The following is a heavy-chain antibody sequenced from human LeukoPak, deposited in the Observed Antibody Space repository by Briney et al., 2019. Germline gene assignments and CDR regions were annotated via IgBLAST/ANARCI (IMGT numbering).Heavy chain of an antibody. D-gene: IGHD3-9*01. CDR2: IFHSGST. Sequence: PSETLSLTCAVSGGSISSSTWWSWVRLPPGKGLEWIGEIFHSGSTNFTASLKSRLTMSVEESKHEFSLKLTSVTAADTAVYYCASGGLVSRYLDHWGQGSLVTVSS. CDR1: GGSISSSTW. CDR3: ASGGLVSRYLDH. J-gene: IGHJ4*02. V-gene: IGHV4-4*02.